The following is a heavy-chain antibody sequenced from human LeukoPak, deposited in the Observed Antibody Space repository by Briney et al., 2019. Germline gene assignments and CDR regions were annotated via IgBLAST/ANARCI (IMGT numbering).Heavy chain of an antibody. CDR1: GYTFTSYY. V-gene: IGHV1-18*04. D-gene: IGHD3-3*01. Sequence: ASVEVSCKASGYTFTSYYIHWVRHAPGQGLEWMGWISAYNGNTNYAQKLQGRVTMTTDTSTSTAYMELRSLRSDDTAVYYCARNSITIFGVVADAFDIWGQGTMVTVSS. CDR2: ISAYNGNT. J-gene: IGHJ3*02. CDR3: ARNSITIFGVVADAFDI.